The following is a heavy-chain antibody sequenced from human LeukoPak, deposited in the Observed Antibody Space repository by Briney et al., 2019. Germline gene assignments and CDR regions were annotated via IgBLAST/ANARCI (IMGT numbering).Heavy chain of an antibody. CDR3: ARGGTGEYYGMDV. Sequence: PGGSLRLSCAASGXTFDDYGVSWVRQAPGKGLEWVFGINWNGGSTGYADSVKGRFTISRDNAKNSLYLQMNSLRAEDTDLYYCARGGTGEYYGMDVWGQGTTVTVSS. V-gene: IGHV3-20*04. CDR1: GXTFDDYG. J-gene: IGHJ6*02. D-gene: IGHD2-8*02. CDR2: INWNGGST.